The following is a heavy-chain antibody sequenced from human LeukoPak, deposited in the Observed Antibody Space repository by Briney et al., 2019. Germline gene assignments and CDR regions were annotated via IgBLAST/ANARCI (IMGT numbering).Heavy chain of an antibody. Sequence: SETLSLTCTVSGGSISSYYWSWIRQPPGKGLEWIGYIYYSGSTNYNPSLKSRVTISVDTSKNQFSLKLSSVTAADTAVYYCASWHDILTEAAFDIWGQGTMVTVSS. V-gene: IGHV4-59*08. CDR1: GGSISSYY. CDR3: ASWHDILTEAAFDI. D-gene: IGHD3-9*01. J-gene: IGHJ3*02. CDR2: IYYSGST.